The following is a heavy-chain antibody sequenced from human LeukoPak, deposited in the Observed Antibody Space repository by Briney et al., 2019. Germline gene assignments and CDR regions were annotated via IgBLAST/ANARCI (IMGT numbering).Heavy chain of an antibody. Sequence: ASVKVSCKASGYIFTSYFMHWVRQAPGQGLEWMGLINPSGGSTRYAQKFQGRVTMTRDMSTSTVYMELSSLRSEDTAVYYCATGLWFGKYLDVWGKGTTVTISS. J-gene: IGHJ6*04. CDR2: INPSGGST. CDR3: ATGLWFGKYLDV. V-gene: IGHV1-46*01. CDR1: GYIFTSYF. D-gene: IGHD3-10*01.